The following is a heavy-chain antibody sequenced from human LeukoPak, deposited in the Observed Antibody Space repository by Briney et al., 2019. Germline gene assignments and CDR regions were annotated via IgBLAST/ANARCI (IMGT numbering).Heavy chain of an antibody. CDR1: GFTFSSYD. V-gene: IGHV3-13*01. CDR3: ARDGLGHDAFDI. CDR2: IGTAGDT. J-gene: IGHJ3*02. D-gene: IGHD6-19*01. Sequence: GGSLRLSCAASGFTFSSYDMHWVRQATGKGLEWVSAIGTAGDTYYPGSVKGRFTISRENAKNSLYLQMNSLRAGDTAVYYCARDGLGHDAFDIWGQGTMVTVSS.